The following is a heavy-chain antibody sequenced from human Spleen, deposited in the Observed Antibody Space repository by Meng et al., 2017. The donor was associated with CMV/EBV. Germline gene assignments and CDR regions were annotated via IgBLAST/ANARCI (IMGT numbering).Heavy chain of an antibody. CDR1: GYIFTSYG. CDR2: ISAYNGNT. V-gene: IGHV1-18*01. CDR3: ARYFGPYSSPSVLDY. D-gene: IGHD6-13*01. J-gene: IGHJ4*02. Sequence: SGYIFTSYGIRWGRQAPGQGLEWMGWISAYNGNTNSAQKLQGRVTMTTATTTSTAYMELRSLRSDDTAVYYCARYFGPYSSPSVLDYWGQGTLVTVSS.